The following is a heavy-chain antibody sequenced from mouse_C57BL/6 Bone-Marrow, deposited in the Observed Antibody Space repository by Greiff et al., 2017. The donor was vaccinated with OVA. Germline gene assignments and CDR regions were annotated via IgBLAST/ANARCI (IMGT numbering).Heavy chain of an antibody. CDR1: GFSLTSYG. Sequence: VQRVESGPGLVAPSQSLSITCTVSGFSLTSYGVHWVRQPPGKGLEWLVVIWSDGSTTYNSALKSRLSISKDNSKSQVFLKMNSLQTDDTAMYYCARLDSSGYAWFAYWGQGTLVTVSA. CDR3: ARLDSSGYAWFAY. CDR2: IWSDGST. D-gene: IGHD3-2*02. V-gene: IGHV2-6*03. J-gene: IGHJ3*01.